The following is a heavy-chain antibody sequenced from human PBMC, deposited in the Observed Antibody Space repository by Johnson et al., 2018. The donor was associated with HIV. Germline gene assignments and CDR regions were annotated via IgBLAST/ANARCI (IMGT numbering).Heavy chain of an antibody. V-gene: IGHV3-30*18. Sequence: QVQLVESGGGVVQPGRSLRLSCAASGITFSSYGMHWVRQAPGKGLEWVAVISNDANNKYYADSVKGRFTISRDNSKSTLYLQMNSLRVEDSAVYYCAKDWTEMSTIPDAFDIWGQGTMVTVSS. J-gene: IGHJ3*02. CDR1: GITFSSYG. CDR3: AKDWTEMSTIPDAFDI. D-gene: IGHD5-24*01. CDR2: ISNDANNK.